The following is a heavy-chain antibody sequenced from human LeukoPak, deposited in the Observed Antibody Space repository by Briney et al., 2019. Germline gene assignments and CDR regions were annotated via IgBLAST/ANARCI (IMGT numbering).Heavy chain of an antibody. V-gene: IGHV3-74*01. CDR3: ARVDQLYGDYVQFDY. J-gene: IGHJ4*02. CDR2: INSDGSST. Sequence: PGESLRLSCSASGFTFSNYWMHWVRQPPGKGLVWVSRINSDGSSTSYADSVKGRFTISRDDAKNTLYLQMNSLRIEDTAVYYCARVDQLYGDYVQFDYWGQGTLVTVSS. CDR1: GFTFSNYW. D-gene: IGHD4-17*01.